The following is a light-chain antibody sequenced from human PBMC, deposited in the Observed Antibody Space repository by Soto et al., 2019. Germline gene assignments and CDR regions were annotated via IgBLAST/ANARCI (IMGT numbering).Light chain of an antibody. CDR1: QSVSSN. CDR3: QQYNNWGT. Sequence: EIVMTQSPATLSVSPGERATLSCRASQSVSSNLAWYQQKPGQAPSLLIYGASTRATGIPARFSVSGSGTEFTLTISSLQSEDFAVYYCQQYNNWGTFGQGTKVEIK. J-gene: IGKJ1*01. CDR2: GAS. V-gene: IGKV3-15*01.